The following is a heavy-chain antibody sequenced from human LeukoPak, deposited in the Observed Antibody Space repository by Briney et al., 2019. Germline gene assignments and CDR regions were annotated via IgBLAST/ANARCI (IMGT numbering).Heavy chain of an antibody. D-gene: IGHD1-26*01. J-gene: IGHJ5*02. Sequence: PSETLSLTCTVSGGSISSIIYHWGWIRQPPGKGLEWIGNIYYSGSTYYNPSLKSRVTISVDTSKNQFSLKLRSVTAADTAVYYCARVCGSQDWDVPNWFDPWGQGTLVTVSS. CDR3: ARVCGSQDWDVPNWFDP. CDR2: IYYSGST. CDR1: GGSISSIIYH. V-gene: IGHV4-39*07.